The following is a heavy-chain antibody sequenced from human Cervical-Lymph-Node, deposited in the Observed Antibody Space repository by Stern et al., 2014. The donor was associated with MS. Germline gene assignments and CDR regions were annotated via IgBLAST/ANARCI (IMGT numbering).Heavy chain of an antibody. Sequence: EEHLVESGGGLVKPGGSLTLSCAASGFTFKSFWMRWVRQVPGKGLVWVSRINEDGSITNYADSVKGRFTISRDNAKNTLYLQMSSLRAEDTAVYYCARDVAGRSSYWGQGTLVTVSS. D-gene: IGHD6-6*01. V-gene: IGHV3-74*01. CDR1: GFTFKSFW. J-gene: IGHJ4*02. CDR2: INEDGSIT. CDR3: ARDVAGRSSY.